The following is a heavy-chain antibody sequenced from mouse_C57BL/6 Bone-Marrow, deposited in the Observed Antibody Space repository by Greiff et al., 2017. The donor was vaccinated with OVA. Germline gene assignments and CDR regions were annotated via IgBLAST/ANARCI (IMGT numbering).Heavy chain of an antibody. Sequence: EVQLQQSGPELVKPGASVKMSCKASGYTFTDYYMHWVKQSPGKSLEWIGYINPNNGGTSYNQKFKGKATLTVNKSSSTAYMELRSLTSEDSAVYYCERSAMIATGFAYWGKGTLVTVSA. CDR3: ERSAMIATGFAY. D-gene: IGHD2-4*01. CDR2: INPNNGGT. J-gene: IGHJ3*01. V-gene: IGHV1-22*01. CDR1: GYTFTDYY.